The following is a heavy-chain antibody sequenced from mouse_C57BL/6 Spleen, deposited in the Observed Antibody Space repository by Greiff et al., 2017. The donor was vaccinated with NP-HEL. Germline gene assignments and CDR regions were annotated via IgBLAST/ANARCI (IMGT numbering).Heavy chain of an antibody. CDR2: IDPSDSET. D-gene: IGHD4-1*01. J-gene: IGHJ1*03. V-gene: IGHV1-52*01. Sequence: QVQLQQPGAELVRPGSSVKLSCKASGYTLTSYWMHWVKQRPIQGLEWIGNIDPSDSETHYNQKFKDKATLTVDKSSSTAYMQLSSLTSEDSAVYYCARRGLGSWYFDVWGTGTTVTVSS. CDR3: ARRGLGSWYFDV. CDR1: GYTLTSYW.